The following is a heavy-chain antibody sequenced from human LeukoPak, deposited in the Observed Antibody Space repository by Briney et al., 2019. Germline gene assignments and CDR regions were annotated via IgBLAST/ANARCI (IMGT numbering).Heavy chain of an antibody. Sequence: AGGSLRLSCAASGFTFSTYSMNWVRQAPGKGLEWVSSISSSSTYIYYADSVKGRFTISRDNAKNSLYLQVNSLRAEDTAVYYCARGYYDLLTGPDYWGQGTLVTVSS. D-gene: IGHD3-9*01. V-gene: IGHV3-21*01. CDR3: ARGYYDLLTGPDY. J-gene: IGHJ4*02. CDR1: GFTFSTYS. CDR2: ISSSSTYI.